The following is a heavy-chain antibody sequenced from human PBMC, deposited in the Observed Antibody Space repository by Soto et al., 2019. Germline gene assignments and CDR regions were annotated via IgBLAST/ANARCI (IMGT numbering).Heavy chain of an antibody. J-gene: IGHJ5*02. CDR2: ISRSSSTI. CDR3: ARDYDILNWFDP. Sequence: EVQLVESGGGLVQPGGSLRLSCAASGFTFSSYSMNWVRQAPGKGLEWVSYISRSSSTIYYADSVKGRFTISRDNAKNSLYLQMNSLRGEDTAVYYCARDYDILNWFDPWGQGTLVTVSS. CDR1: GFTFSSYS. V-gene: IGHV3-48*01. D-gene: IGHD3-9*01.